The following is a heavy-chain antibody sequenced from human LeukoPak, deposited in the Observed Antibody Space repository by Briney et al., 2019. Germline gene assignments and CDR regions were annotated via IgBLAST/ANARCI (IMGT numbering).Heavy chain of an antibody. J-gene: IGHJ3*02. CDR2: IIPIFGTA. CDR1: GGTFSSYA. CDR3: ARVNVFKSYYDYVWGSYNAFDI. Sequence: AASVKVSCKASGGTFSSYAISWVRQAPGQGLEWMGGIIPIFGTANYAQKFQGRVTITADESTSTAYMELSSLRSEDTAVYYCARVNVFKSYYDYVWGSYNAFDIWGQGTMVTVSS. D-gene: IGHD3-16*01. V-gene: IGHV1-69*13.